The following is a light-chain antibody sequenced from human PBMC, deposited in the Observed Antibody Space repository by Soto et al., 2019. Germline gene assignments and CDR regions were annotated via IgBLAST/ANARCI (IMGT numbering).Light chain of an antibody. Sequence: DIQVTQSPSSVSASVGDRVTITCRASQDISNWLAWYQQKPGKAPKLLIYAASTLQGGVPSRFSGSGSGTDFTLTISSLQPEDSATYYCQQANSFPRTFGQGTKLEIK. CDR2: AAS. CDR1: QDISNW. CDR3: QQANSFPRT. V-gene: IGKV1-12*01. J-gene: IGKJ2*01.